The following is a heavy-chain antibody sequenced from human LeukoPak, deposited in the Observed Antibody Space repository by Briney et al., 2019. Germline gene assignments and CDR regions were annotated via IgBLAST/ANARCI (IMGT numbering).Heavy chain of an antibody. CDR2: IYYSGST. CDR3: ARVLLRYYDFWSGYQNNWFDP. CDR1: GGSISSGGYS. D-gene: IGHD3-3*01. V-gene: IGHV4-30-4*07. Sequence: ASETLSLTCAVSGGSISSGGYSWSWIRQPPGKGLEWIGYIYYSGSTYYSPSLKSRVTISVDTSKNQFSLKLSSVTAADTAVYYCARVLLRYYDFWSGYQNNWFDPWGQGTLVTVSS. J-gene: IGHJ5*02.